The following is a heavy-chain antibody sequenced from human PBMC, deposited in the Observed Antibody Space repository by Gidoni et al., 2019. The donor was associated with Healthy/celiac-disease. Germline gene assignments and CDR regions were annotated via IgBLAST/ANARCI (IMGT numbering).Heavy chain of an antibody. J-gene: IGHJ4*02. V-gene: IGHV1-69*01. CDR1: GGTFSSYA. Sequence: QVQLVQSGAEVKKPGSSVKVSCKASGGTFSSYAISWVRQAPGQGLEWMGGIIPIFGTANYAQKFQGRVTITADESTSTAYMELSSLRSEDTAVYYCARDSGFTYYYDSSGYYPVYFDYWGQGTLVTVSS. CDR2: IIPIFGTA. CDR3: ARDSGFTYYYDSSGYYPVYFDY. D-gene: IGHD3-22*01.